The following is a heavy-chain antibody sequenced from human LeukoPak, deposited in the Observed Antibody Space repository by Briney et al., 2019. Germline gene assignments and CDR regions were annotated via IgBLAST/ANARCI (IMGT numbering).Heavy chain of an antibody. Sequence: SQTLSLTCTVSGGSINNPNYYWRWIRQPAGKGLEWIGRISTTGSTSYGPSLKSRVIISIDTSKNQFSLRLSSATAADTAVYYCASRQYGSGSYYHDYWGQGALVTVSS. CDR1: GGSINNPNYY. CDR3: ASRQYGSGSYYHDY. J-gene: IGHJ4*02. V-gene: IGHV4-61*02. CDR2: ISTTGST. D-gene: IGHD3-10*01.